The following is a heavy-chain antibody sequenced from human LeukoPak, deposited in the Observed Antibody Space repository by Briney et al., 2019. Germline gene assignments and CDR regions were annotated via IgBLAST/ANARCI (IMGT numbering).Heavy chain of an antibody. CDR3: ARETQYYYDSSGYLQR. CDR1: GGSISSSSYY. Sequence: SETLSLTCTVSGGSISSSSYYWGWIRQPPGKGLEWIGSIYYSGSTYYNPSLKSRVTISVDTSKTQFSLKLSSVTAADTAVYYCARETQYYYDSSGYLQRWGQGTLVTVSS. D-gene: IGHD3-22*01. V-gene: IGHV4-39*07. J-gene: IGHJ4*02. CDR2: IYYSGST.